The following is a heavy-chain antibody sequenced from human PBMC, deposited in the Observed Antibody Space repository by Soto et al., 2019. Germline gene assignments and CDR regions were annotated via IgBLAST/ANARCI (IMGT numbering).Heavy chain of an antibody. D-gene: IGHD2-15*01. CDR2: IIPIFGTA. J-gene: IGHJ6*02. V-gene: IGHV1-69*12. Sequence: QVQLVQSGAEVKKPGSSVKVSCKASGGTFSSYAISWVRQAPGQGREWMGGIIPIFGTANYAQKFQGRVTLTADESTSTAYMELSSLRSEETAVYYCATSCVVVVAAFYGMDVWGQGTTVPVSS. CDR1: GGTFSSYA. CDR3: ATSCVVVVAAFYGMDV.